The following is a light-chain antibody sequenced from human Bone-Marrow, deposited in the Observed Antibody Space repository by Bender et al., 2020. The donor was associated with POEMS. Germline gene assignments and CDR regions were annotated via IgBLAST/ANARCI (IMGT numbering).Light chain of an antibody. V-gene: IGLV2-11*01. CDR1: SGF. J-gene: IGLJ2*01. Sequence: QSGLTQPRSVSGSPGQSVTISCTGASGFVSWYQQHPGKAPKLMIFMTYDVSKRPSGVPDRFSGSRSGSTASLTISSLQTEDEADYYCSAYPGSDSLLFGGGTKLTVL. CDR3: SAYPGSDSLL. CDR2: DVS.